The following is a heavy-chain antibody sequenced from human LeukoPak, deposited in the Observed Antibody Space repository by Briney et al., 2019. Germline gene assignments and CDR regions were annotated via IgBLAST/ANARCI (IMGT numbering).Heavy chain of an antibody. CDR2: IGPNGGDA. CDR3: AKGRPTELGYCGRSICADWYFDL. Sequence: GGSLRLSCSASGFSFSNFAMNWFRQAPGKGLEYVSVIGPNGGDAYYADSVRGRFTISRDNSKNTLYLQMSSLRVEDTAVYYCAKGRPTELGYCGRSICADWYFDLWGRGTLLTVSS. D-gene: IGHD2-2*01. J-gene: IGHJ2*01. CDR1: GFSFSNFA. V-gene: IGHV3-64D*06.